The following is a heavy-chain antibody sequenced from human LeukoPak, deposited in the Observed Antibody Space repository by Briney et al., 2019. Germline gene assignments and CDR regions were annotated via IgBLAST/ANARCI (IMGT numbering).Heavy chain of an antibody. CDR1: GLTFSTYW. CDR3: AREARVGGALQY. D-gene: IGHD1-26*01. Sequence: GGSLRLSCAASGLTFSTYWMHWVRQAPGKGLAWVARINPDGSIRTYANSVQGRVTISRDTAKDTLFLQMNSLRAEDTAVYYCAREARVGGALQYWGQGTPVTVPS. V-gene: IGHV3-74*03. CDR2: INPDGSIR. J-gene: IGHJ4*02.